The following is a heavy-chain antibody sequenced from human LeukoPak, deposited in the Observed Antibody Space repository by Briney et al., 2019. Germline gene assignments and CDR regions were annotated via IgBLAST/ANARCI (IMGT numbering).Heavy chain of an antibody. V-gene: IGHV4-31*03. J-gene: IGHJ4*02. Sequence: TSDTQSLTCTVSVGSNNRGDYYWTSIRKHRAKSLERHGYICNSGSAYYKSSLKSRVTLSVDRSMNQFSLKLSSVTAADTDVYYCARGSTLMRGFGCWGEVSLVTVS. CDR2: ICNSGSA. CDR1: VGSNNRGDYY. D-gene: IGHD3-10*01. CDR3: ARGSTLMRGFGC.